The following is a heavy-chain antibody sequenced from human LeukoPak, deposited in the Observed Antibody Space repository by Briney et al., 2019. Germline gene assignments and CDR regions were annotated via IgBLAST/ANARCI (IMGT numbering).Heavy chain of an antibody. J-gene: IGHJ4*02. Sequence: AGSLRLSCAASGFTFSSHLMHWVRQAQGTGLVWVSSVKSDGTATNYADSVKGRFTISRDNAKNTLYLQMNSLRFEDTAAYYCVRKFATGDWGQGTLVTVS. V-gene: IGHV3-74*01. D-gene: IGHD1-14*01. CDR2: VKSDGTAT. CDR1: GFTFSSHL. CDR3: VRKFATGD.